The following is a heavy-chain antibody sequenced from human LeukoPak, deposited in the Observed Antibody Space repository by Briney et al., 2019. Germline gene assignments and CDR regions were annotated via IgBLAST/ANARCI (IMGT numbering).Heavy chain of an antibody. CDR2: ISGSGGST. J-gene: IGHJ4*02. CDR3: AKDIVGATVFPPSFDY. D-gene: IGHD1-26*01. CDR1: GFTFSSYA. Sequence: GGSLRLSCAASGFTFSSYAMSWVRQAPGKGLEWVSAISGSGGSTYYADSVKGRFTISRDNSKNTLYLQMNSLRAEDTAVYYGAKDIVGATVFPPSFDYWGQGTLVTVSS. V-gene: IGHV3-23*01.